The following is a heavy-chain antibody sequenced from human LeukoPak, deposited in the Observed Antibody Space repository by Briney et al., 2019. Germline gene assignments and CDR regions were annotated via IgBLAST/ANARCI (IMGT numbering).Heavy chain of an antibody. CDR1: GYSIGSGYY. D-gene: IGHD3-10*01. J-gene: IGHJ5*02. V-gene: IGHV4-38-2*02. CDR2: VYYTGDT. CDR3: ARAPVRGLSGIGWFDP. Sequence: SETLSLTCTVSGYSIGSGYYWGWIRQPPGKGLEWIGSVYYTGDTYYNPSLKRRDTISVDTSKNQFSLRLISVTAADTAVYYCARAPVRGLSGIGWFDPWGQGTLVTVSS.